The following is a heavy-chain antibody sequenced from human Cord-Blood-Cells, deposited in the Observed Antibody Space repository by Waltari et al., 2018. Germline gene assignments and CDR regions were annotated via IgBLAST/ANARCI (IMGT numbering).Heavy chain of an antibody. Sequence: QVQLVQSGAEVKKPGDSVKVSGKASGYTFTGYYMHWVRQAPGQGLECMGWINPNSGGTNYAQKFQGWGTMTRDTSISTAYMELSRLRSDDTAVYYCASSVEEWNDAFDIWGQGTMVTVSS. V-gene: IGHV1-2*04. CDR1: GYTFTGYY. CDR3: ASSVEEWNDAFDI. CDR2: INPNSGGT. D-gene: IGHD1-1*01. J-gene: IGHJ3*02.